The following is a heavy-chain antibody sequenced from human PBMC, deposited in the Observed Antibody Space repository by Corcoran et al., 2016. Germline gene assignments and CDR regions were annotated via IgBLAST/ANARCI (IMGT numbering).Heavy chain of an antibody. CDR2: IYYSGST. D-gene: IGHD6-13*01. V-gene: IGHV4-59*01. J-gene: IGHJ4*02. Sequence: QVQLQESGPGLVKPSETLSLTCTVSGGSISSYYWSWIRQPPGKGLEWIGYIYYSGSTNYNPSLKSRVTISVDTSKNQFSLKLTSVTAADTAVYYGARGGRGAAAGLDYWGQGTLVTVSS. CDR3: ARGGRGAAAGLDY. CDR1: GGSISSYY.